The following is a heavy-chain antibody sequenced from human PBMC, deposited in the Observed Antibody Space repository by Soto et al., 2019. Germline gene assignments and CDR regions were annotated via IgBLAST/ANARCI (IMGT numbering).Heavy chain of an antibody. Sequence: EVQLVESGGGLVQPGGSLRLSCAAPGFTVSSNYMSWVRQAPGKGLEWVSVIYSGGSTYYADSVKGRFTISRDNSKNTLYLQMNSLRAEVTAVYYCEREAAHWFGPWGQGTLVTVSS. CDR3: EREAAHWFGP. CDR1: GFTVSSNY. V-gene: IGHV3-66*01. CDR2: IYSGGST. D-gene: IGHD6-25*01. J-gene: IGHJ5*02.